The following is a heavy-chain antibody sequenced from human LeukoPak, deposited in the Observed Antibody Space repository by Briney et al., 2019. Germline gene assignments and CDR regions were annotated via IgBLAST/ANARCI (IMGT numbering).Heavy chain of an antibody. Sequence: GESLKISCKGSGYSFISYWINWVRQMPGKGLEWMGRIDPSDSYTNYSPSFQGHVTFSTDKSTTTAYLQWSSLKASDTAMYYCARTGYSSGWYGSFDIWGQGTLVTVSS. V-gene: IGHV5-10-1*01. J-gene: IGHJ3*02. D-gene: IGHD6-19*01. CDR2: IDPSDSYT. CDR3: ARTGYSSGWYGSFDI. CDR1: GYSFISYW.